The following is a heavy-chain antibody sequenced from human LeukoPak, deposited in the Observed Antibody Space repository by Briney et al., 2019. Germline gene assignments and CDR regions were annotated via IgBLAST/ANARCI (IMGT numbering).Heavy chain of an antibody. J-gene: IGHJ5*02. Sequence: GASVKFSCKASGYTFTSYGISWVRQAPGQGLEWMGWISAYNGNTNYAQKLQGRVTMTTDTSTSTAYMELRSLRSDDTAVYYCARGSVLRYFDWFMGYWFDPWGQGTLVTVSS. V-gene: IGHV1-18*01. D-gene: IGHD3-9*01. CDR3: ARGSVLRYFDWFMGYWFDP. CDR1: GYTFTSYG. CDR2: ISAYNGNT.